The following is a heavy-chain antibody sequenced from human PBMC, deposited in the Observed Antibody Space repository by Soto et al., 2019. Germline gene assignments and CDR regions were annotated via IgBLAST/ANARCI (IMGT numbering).Heavy chain of an antibody. D-gene: IGHD2-21*02. J-gene: IGHJ4*02. Sequence: QPGVSLRRLCAVSGFTYSDHFMYWVRQTAGEGLEWVGRIRSKANNYITEYAATVKGRFTISRDDSKNSLYLQMNSLRIEDTAANFCAREISSCRGGHCNFDSLGQGTLVTV. CDR1: GFTYSDHF. CDR3: AREISSCRGGHCNFDS. V-gene: IGHV3-72*01. CDR2: IRSKANNYIT.